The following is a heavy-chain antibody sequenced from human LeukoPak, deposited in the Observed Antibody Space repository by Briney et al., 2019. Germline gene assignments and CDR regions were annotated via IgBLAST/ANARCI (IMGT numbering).Heavy chain of an antibody. CDR2: IYHSGST. J-gene: IGHJ6*03. Sequence: SETLSLTCTVSGYSISSGYYWGWIRQPPGKGLEGIGSIYHSGSTYYNPSLKSRVTISVDTSKNQFSLKLSSVTAADTAVYYCARVVSSGYYYYYYYYMDVWGKGTTDTVSS. V-gene: IGHV4-38-2*02. D-gene: IGHD3-22*01. CDR1: GYSISSGYY. CDR3: ARVVSSGYYYYYYYYMDV.